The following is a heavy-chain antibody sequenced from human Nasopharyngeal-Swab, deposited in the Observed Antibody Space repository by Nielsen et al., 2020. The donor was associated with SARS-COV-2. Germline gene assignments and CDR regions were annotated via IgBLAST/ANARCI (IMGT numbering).Heavy chain of an antibody. CDR3: ARLGYYDFWSGSPPGDYYYYYGMDA. Sequence: SETLSLTCTVSGGSISSYYWSWIRQPPGKGLEWIGYIYYSGSTNYNPSLKSRVTISVDTSKNQFSLKLSSVTAADTAVYYCARLGYYDFWSGSPPGDYYYYYGMDAWGQGTTVTVSS. V-gene: IGHV4-59*08. CDR2: IYYSGST. CDR1: GGSISSYY. J-gene: IGHJ6*02. D-gene: IGHD3-3*01.